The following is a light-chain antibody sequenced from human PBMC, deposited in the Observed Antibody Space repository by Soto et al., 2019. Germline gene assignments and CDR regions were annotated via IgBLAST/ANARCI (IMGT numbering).Light chain of an antibody. Sequence: QSVLTQPASVSGSPGQSITISCTGTSSDVGGYNYVSWYQQHPGKAPKLMIYGVTNRPSGVSNRFSGSKTGNTASLTISGLQAEDEADYYCFSHRSGDSHVFGTGTKVTVL. J-gene: IGLJ1*01. CDR3: FSHRSGDSHV. V-gene: IGLV2-14*01. CDR1: SSDVGGYNY. CDR2: GVT.